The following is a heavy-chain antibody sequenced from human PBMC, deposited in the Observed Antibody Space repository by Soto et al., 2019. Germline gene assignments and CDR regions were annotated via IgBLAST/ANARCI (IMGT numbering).Heavy chain of an antibody. Sequence: QVQLVQSGAEVKKPGASVKVSCKASGYTFTSYYMNWVRQAPGQGLEWMGIINPSGGYTTYAQKFLGRGAMTRDTSTNTVYMELSSLRSEDTAVYYCARGGDIVVVTAPFDYWGQGTLVTVSS. J-gene: IGHJ4*02. CDR2: INPSGGYT. D-gene: IGHD2-21*02. CDR3: ARGGDIVVVTAPFDY. CDR1: GYTFTSYY. V-gene: IGHV1-46*03.